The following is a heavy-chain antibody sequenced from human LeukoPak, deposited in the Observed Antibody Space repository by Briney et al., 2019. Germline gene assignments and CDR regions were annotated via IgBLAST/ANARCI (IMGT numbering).Heavy chain of an antibody. CDR3: ARVGTIFGVVQYYFDY. CDR1: GGSISSGGYY. J-gene: IGHJ4*02. Sequence: SETPSLTCTVSGGSISSGGYYWSWIRQHPGKGLEWIGYIYYSGSTYYNPSLKSRVTISVDTSKNQFSLKLSSVTAADTAVYYCARVGTIFGVVQYYFDYWGQGTLVTVSS. V-gene: IGHV4-31*03. D-gene: IGHD3-3*01. CDR2: IYYSGST.